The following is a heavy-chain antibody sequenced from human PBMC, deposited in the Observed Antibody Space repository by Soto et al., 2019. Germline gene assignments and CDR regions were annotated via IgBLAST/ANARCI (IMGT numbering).Heavy chain of an antibody. V-gene: IGHV6-1*01. Sequence: SQTLSLTCVFSGDSVSSNSAAWNWVRQSPSRGLEWLGRTYYRSKWKTDYAVSVRGRITINPDTSKNQFSLQLNSVTPGDTAVYYCARGDVIDIWGQGTMVTVSS. CDR2: TYYRSKWKT. J-gene: IGHJ3*02. CDR3: ARGDVIDI. CDR1: GDSVSSNSAA.